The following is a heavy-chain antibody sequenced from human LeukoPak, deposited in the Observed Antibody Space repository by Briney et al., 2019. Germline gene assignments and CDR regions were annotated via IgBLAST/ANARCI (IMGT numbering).Heavy chain of an antibody. CDR3: AKASPTVTTLNYFDY. V-gene: IGHV3-30*04. CDR1: GFTFSSNA. D-gene: IGHD4-17*01. CDR2: ISYDGSNK. Sequence: GGSLRLSCAASGFTFSSNAMHWVRQAPGKGLEWVAIISYDGSNKYYADSVKGRFTISRDNSKNTLYLQMNSLRAEDTAVYYCAKASPTVTTLNYFDYWGQGTLVTVSS. J-gene: IGHJ4*02.